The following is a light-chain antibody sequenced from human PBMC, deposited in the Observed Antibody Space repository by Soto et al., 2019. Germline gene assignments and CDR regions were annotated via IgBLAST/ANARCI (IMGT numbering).Light chain of an antibody. CDR3: QQYGSSPLLT. J-gene: IGKJ3*01. V-gene: IGKV3-20*01. Sequence: EIVLTQSPGTLSLSPGERATLSCRASQSVSSSYLAWYQQKPGQAPRLLIYGASSRATGIPDRFSGSGSGTDFTLTISRLEPEDFAVYYSQQYGSSPLLTFGPGTKVDIK. CDR2: GAS. CDR1: QSVSSSY.